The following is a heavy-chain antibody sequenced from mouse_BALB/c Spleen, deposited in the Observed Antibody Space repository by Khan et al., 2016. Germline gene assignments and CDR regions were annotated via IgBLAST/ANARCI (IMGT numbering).Heavy chain of an antibody. CDR2: IDPAIDNT. V-gene: IGHV14-3*02. J-gene: IGHJ3*01. D-gene: IGHD2-4*01. CDR1: GFNIKDTY. CDR3: ARGIYDYGFAY. Sequence: VQLKQSGAELVKPGASVKLSCTASGFNIKDTYIHWVKQRPEQGLEWIGRIDPAIDNTKYDPKFQGKATIAADTSSNTAYLQLSSLTSVDTAVYYCARGIYDYGFAYWGQGTLVTVSA.